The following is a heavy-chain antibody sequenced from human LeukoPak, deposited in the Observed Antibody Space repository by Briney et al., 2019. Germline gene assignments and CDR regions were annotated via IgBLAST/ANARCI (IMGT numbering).Heavy chain of an antibody. CDR1: GFTFSSYA. Sequence: PGGSLRLSCAASGFTFSSYAMSWVRQAPGKGLEWVGNINDVGSDKYYVDSVNGRFTFSRDNVKSLLYLQMNNLRAEDTAVYYCARHVAAGTVDYWGQGTLVTVSS. CDR2: INDVGSDK. J-gene: IGHJ4*02. CDR3: ARHVAAGTVDY. V-gene: IGHV3-7*01. D-gene: IGHD6-13*01.